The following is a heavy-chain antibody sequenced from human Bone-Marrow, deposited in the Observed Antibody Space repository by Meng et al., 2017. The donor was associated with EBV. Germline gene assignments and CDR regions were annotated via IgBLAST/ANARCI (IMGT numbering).Heavy chain of an antibody. CDR3: ASTRGIWYDFDY. V-gene: IGHV1-69*06. Sequence: QVRLVQSGAGGKKPGSSVKVSCKASGGTFSSYAISWRRQAQGQGLGWMGGIIPIFGTANSAQKFQGRVTITADKSTSTAYMVMSSLRSEDTAVYYCASTRGIWYDFDYWGQGTLVTVSS. CDR1: GGTFSSYA. CDR2: IIPIFGTA. J-gene: IGHJ4*02. D-gene: IGHD1-26*01.